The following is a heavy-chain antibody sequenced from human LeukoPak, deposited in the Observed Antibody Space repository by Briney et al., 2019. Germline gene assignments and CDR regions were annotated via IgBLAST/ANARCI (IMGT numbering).Heavy chain of an antibody. J-gene: IGHJ4*02. V-gene: IGHV4-4*07. CDR2: MSASGTT. Sequence: SETLSLTCTVSGDSVSSSYWSWVRLSAGQGLEWIGRMSASGTTSYNPSLESRVTMSVDTSKNQFSLRLTSVTAADRAVYYCARHVRPVGYYYESSPKYYFDYWGQGTLVTVSS. CDR3: ARHVRPVGYYYESSPKYYFDY. CDR1: GDSVSSSY. D-gene: IGHD3-22*01.